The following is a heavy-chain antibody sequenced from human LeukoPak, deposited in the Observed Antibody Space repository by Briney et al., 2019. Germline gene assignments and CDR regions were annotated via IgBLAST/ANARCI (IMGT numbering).Heavy chain of an antibody. CDR2: INHSGST. Sequence: SETLSLTCTVSGGSISSSSYYWSWIRQPPGKGLEWIGEINHSGSTNYNPSLKSRVTISVDTSKNQFSLKLSSVTAADTAVYYCARGSTGRNTFWGQGTLVTVSS. D-gene: IGHD3-10*01. V-gene: IGHV4-39*07. CDR1: GGSISSSSYY. J-gene: IGHJ4*02. CDR3: ARGSTGRNTF.